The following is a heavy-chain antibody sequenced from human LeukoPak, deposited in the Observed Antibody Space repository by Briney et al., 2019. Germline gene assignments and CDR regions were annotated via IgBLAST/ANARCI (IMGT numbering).Heavy chain of an antibody. CDR2: ISSNGDGS. Sequence: GGSLRLPCGASGFTFSSYTMHWVRQAPGKGLEYVSTISSNGDGSYYANSVKGRFTITRDNSKNTLYLQMGSLRAEDMAVYFCARGGGYCSDTRCYGIDYWGQGTLVTVSS. CDR1: GFTFSSYT. D-gene: IGHD2-15*01. J-gene: IGHJ4*02. V-gene: IGHV3-64*01. CDR3: ARGGGYCSDTRCYGIDY.